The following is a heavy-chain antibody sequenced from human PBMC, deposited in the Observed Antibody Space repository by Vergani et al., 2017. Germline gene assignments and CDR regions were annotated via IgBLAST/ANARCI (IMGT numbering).Heavy chain of an antibody. CDR3: AKQYFVSGNYLFDY. D-gene: IGHD3-10*01. CDR2: ISGIGVCE. Sequence: EVQLLESGGGLVQPGGSLRLTCAASEFTFSNYAMNWVRQAPGKGLEWVSGISGIGVCEYYTDSVKSRFTISRDNSKNMLFLQMNNLRTENTGIYYCAKQYFVSGNYLFDYWGQGTLVTVSS. V-gene: IGHV3-23*01. J-gene: IGHJ4*02. CDR1: EFTFSNYA.